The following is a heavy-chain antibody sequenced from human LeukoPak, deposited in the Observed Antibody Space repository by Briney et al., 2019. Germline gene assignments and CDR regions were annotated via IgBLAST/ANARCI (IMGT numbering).Heavy chain of an antibody. Sequence: PGGSLRLSCAASGFTFSSYWMSWVRQAPGKGLEWVANIKEDGSEKYYVDSVKGRFTLSRDNAKNSLYLQMNSLRAEDTAVYYCARGRGIPGYSGYDFGDYWGQGTLVTVSS. V-gene: IGHV3-7*01. D-gene: IGHD5-12*01. J-gene: IGHJ4*02. CDR1: GFTFSSYW. CDR2: IKEDGSEK. CDR3: ARGRGIPGYSGYDFGDY.